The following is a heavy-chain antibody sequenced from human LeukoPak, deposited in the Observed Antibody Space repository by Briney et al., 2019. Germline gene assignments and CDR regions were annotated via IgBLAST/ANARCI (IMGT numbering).Heavy chain of an antibody. D-gene: IGHD5-18*01. CDR3: ASQRGHSYGAAER. CDR1: GITLSNYG. V-gene: IGHV3-23*01. CDR2: ISGSGGGT. Sequence: GGSLSLSCAVSGITLSNYGMSWVRQAPGKGLEWVAGISGSGGGTKYADSVKGRFTISRDNPKNTLYLEMNSLRTEDTAIYFCASQRGHSYGAAERWGQGTLVTVSS. J-gene: IGHJ4*02.